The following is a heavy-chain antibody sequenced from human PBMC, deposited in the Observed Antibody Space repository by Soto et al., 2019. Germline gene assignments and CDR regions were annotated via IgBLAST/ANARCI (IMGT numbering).Heavy chain of an antibody. V-gene: IGHV3-21*01. D-gene: IGHD3-22*01. Sequence: GGSLRLSCAASGFTFSSYSMNWVRQAPGKGLEWVSSISSSSSYIYYADSVKGRFTISRDNAKNSLYLQMNSLRAEDTAVYYCARDSSPSPVMVVVVISDDAFDIWGQGTMVTVSS. CDR1: GFTFSSYS. J-gene: IGHJ3*02. CDR3: ARDSSPSPVMVVVVISDDAFDI. CDR2: ISSSSSYI.